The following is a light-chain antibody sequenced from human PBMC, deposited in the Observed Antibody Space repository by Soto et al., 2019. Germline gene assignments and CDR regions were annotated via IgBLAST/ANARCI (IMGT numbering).Light chain of an antibody. V-gene: IGLV2-14*01. J-gene: IGLJ1*01. CDR2: PVS. CDR3: SSDPSRTERV. CDR1: SLDLAPYNY. Sequence: QSPLAEPGSVSGSAGQSPTISSTGTSLDLAPYNYVSWYQQHPGKAPKLIIYPVSYRPSGISNRFSGSKSGNTASMTIAGLQAEDEADYYCSSDPSRTERVFEAGTRVT.